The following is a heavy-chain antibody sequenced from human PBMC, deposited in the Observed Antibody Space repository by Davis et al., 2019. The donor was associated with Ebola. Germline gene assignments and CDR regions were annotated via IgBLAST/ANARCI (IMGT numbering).Heavy chain of an antibody. V-gene: IGHV4-34*01. Sequence: SCAASGFTFSNAWMSWVRQPPGKGLEWIGEINHSGSTNYNPSLKSRVTISVDTSKNQFSLKLSSVTAADTAVYYCARSRGLRWHYYFDYWGQGTLVTVSS. CDR2: INHSGST. CDR1: GFTFSNAW. J-gene: IGHJ4*02. CDR3: ARSRGLRWHYYFDY. D-gene: IGHD4-23*01.